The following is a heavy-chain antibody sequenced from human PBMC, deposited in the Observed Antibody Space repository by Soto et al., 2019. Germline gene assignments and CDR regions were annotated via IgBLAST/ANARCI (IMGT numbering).Heavy chain of an antibody. Sequence: QVQLVQSGAEVKKPGSSVKVSCKASGGTFSSYAISWVRQAPGQGLEWMGGLIPIFGTANYAQKFQGRVTITAAESTSTAYMELSSLRSEDTAVYYCARESPSQPIVGAGMDVWGQGTTVTVSS. D-gene: IGHD1-26*01. CDR3: ARESPSQPIVGAGMDV. J-gene: IGHJ6*02. CDR1: GGTFSSYA. V-gene: IGHV1-69*12. CDR2: LIPIFGTA.